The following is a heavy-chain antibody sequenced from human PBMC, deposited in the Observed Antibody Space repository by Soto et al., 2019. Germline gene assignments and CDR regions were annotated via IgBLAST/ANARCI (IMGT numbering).Heavy chain of an antibody. V-gene: IGHV5-51*01. J-gene: IGHJ5*02. CDR3: ARACRFPPGYSYGYNWFDP. D-gene: IGHD5-18*01. Sequence: GESLKISCKGSGYSFTSYWIGWVRQMPGKGLEWMGIIYPGDSDTRYSPSFQGQVTISADKSISTAYLQWSSLKASETAMYYCARACRFPPGYSYGYNWFDPWGQGTLVTVSS. CDR2: IYPGDSDT. CDR1: GYSFTSYW.